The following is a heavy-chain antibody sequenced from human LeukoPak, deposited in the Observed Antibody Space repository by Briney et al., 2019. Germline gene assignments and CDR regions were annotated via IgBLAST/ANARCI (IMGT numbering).Heavy chain of an antibody. CDR1: GFTFSSYE. CDR3: AKEEHATVVTPGGYYYYYYMDV. Sequence: GGSLRLSCAASGFTFSSYEMNWVRQAPGKGLEWVSYISSSGSTIYYADSVKGRFTISRDNAKNSLYLQMNSLRAEDTAVYYCAKEEHATVVTPGGYYYYYYMDVWGKGTTVTISS. J-gene: IGHJ6*03. D-gene: IGHD4-23*01. V-gene: IGHV3-48*03. CDR2: ISSSGSTI.